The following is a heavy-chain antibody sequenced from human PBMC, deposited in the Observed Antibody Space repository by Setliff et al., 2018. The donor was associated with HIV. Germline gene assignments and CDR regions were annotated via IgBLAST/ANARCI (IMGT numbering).Heavy chain of an antibody. D-gene: IGHD1-26*01. CDR2: ISDDGTIK. J-gene: IGHJ6*02. CDR3: AEGGEGATLTWYYYYIMDV. V-gene: IGHV3-30-3*02. CDR1: GFSFSSLA. Sequence: GGSLRLSCAASGFSFSSLAMHWVRQAPGKGLEWVAAISDDGTIKNYADSGKGRFTISRDSSTDTVYVQMSSLRAEDTAVYYCAEGGEGATLTWYYYYIMDVWGQGTTVTVSS.